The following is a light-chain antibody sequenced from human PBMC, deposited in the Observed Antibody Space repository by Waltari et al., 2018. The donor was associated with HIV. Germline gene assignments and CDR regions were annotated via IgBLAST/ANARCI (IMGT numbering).Light chain of an antibody. J-gene: IGKJ2*01. Sequence: VLTQSPGTLSFSPGATVTLSCRASQTVSENYLAWYQHKAGQAPRLLIYGASSRATGTPDKFSGSGSGTDFTLTISRLEPADSAVYYCQQYGSLPRTFGQGTKLEIK. V-gene: IGKV3-20*01. CDR3: QQYGSLPRT. CDR1: QTVSENY. CDR2: GAS.